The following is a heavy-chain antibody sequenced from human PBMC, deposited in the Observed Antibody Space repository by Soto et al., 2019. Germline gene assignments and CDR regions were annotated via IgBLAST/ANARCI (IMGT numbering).Heavy chain of an antibody. CDR1: GFTFSNYG. CDR3: AKDPGYSNSWPFDY. V-gene: IGHV3-30*18. D-gene: IGHD6-13*01. CDR2: ITYDASDT. Sequence: QVQLVESGGGVVQPGRSLRLSCAASGFTFSNYGMHWVRQAPGKGLEWMAVITYDASDTYYADSVKGRFTISRDNSKNTLFLQMNSLRTDDTAVYYCAKDPGYSNSWPFDYWGQGTLVTVSS. J-gene: IGHJ4*02.